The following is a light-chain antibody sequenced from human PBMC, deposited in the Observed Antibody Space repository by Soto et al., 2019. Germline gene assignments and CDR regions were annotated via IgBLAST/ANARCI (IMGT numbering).Light chain of an antibody. Sequence: DIQMTQSPSSLSASVGDRITITCRASQSISRYLNWYQQKPGKAPNLLIYAASGLQSGVPSRFSGSGSGTDFTLTISRLEPEDFAVYYCQQYGSPSWTFGQGTKVDIK. J-gene: IGKJ1*01. CDR3: QQYGSPSWT. CDR1: QSISRY. CDR2: AAS. V-gene: IGKV1-39*01.